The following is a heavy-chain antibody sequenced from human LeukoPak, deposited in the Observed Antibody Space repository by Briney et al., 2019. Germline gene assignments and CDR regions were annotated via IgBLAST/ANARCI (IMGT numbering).Heavy chain of an antibody. D-gene: IGHD3-10*01. CDR2: IRGSGGST. V-gene: IGHV3-23*01. J-gene: IGHJ4*02. Sequence: PGESLRLSCAASGFTLSSYAMSWVRQAPGKGLEWVSAIRGSGGSTYYADSVKGRFTISRDNSKNTLYLQMNSLRAEDTAVYYCAKDRATYYSGGFDYWGQGTLVTVSS. CDR3: AKDRATYYSGGFDY. CDR1: GFTLSSYA.